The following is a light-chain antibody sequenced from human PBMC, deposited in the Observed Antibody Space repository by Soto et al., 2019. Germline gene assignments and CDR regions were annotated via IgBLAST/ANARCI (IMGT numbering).Light chain of an antibody. CDR2: KAS. V-gene: IGKV1-5*03. CDR1: QSISNW. Sequence: DVQMTTSPSSLSASVGDRVTITCRASQSISNWLAWYQQNPGKAPKLLIYKASSLGSGVPSRFSGSGSGTEFTLTISSLQPDDFATYYCQQYNGTFGQGTRLEVK. J-gene: IGKJ5*01. CDR3: QQYNGT.